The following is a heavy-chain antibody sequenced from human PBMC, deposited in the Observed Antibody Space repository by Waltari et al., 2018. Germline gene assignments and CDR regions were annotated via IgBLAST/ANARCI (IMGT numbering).Heavy chain of an antibody. CDR2: ISAYNGNT. Sequence: QVQLVQSGAEVKKPGASVKVSCKASGYTFTSYGISWVRQAPGQGLEWMGWISAYNGNTNYAQKLQGRVTMTTDTSTITAYMELNSLRAEDTAIYYCAKRLDWYVYWGQGTLVTVSS. CDR3: AKRLDWYVY. V-gene: IGHV1-18*01. CDR1: GYTFTSYG. J-gene: IGHJ4*02. D-gene: IGHD2-8*02.